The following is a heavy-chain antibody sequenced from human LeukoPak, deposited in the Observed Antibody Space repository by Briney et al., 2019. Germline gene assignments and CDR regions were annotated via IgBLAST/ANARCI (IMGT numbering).Heavy chain of an antibody. CDR3: ARDIVNGPFVISLES. Sequence: QPGGSLRLSCAASGFSLSTYEMNWIRQVPGKGLEWVSHINSGGNTQYYADSVRGRFTMSRDNAKNSLDLQMNSLRAEDTAVYYCARDIVNGPFVISLESWGQGALVTVSS. J-gene: IGHJ4*02. D-gene: IGHD2-21*01. V-gene: IGHV3-48*03. CDR1: GFSLSTYE. CDR2: INSGGNTQ.